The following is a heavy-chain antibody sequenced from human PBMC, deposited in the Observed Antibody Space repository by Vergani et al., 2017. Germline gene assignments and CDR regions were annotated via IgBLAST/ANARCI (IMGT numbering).Heavy chain of an antibody. CDR1: GFTFSSYA. V-gene: IGHV3-30-3*01. D-gene: IGHD3-3*01. J-gene: IGHJ6*03. Sequence: QVQLVESGGGVVQPGRSLRLSCAASGFTFSSYAMHWVRQAPGKGLEWVAVISYDGSNKYYADSVKGRFTISRDNSKNTLYLQMNSLRAEDTAVYYCARGPRGDYDFWSGYYDHYYYYYMDVWGKGTTVTVSS. CDR3: ARGPRGDYDFWSGYYDHYYYYYMDV. CDR2: ISYDGSNK.